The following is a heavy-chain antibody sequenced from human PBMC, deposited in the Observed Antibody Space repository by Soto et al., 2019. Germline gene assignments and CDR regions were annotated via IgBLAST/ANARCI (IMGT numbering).Heavy chain of an antibody. J-gene: IGHJ6*02. CDR3: AREGGIAAAHGYYYYGMDV. CDR2: IKQDGSEK. CDR1: GFTFSSYW. D-gene: IGHD6-13*01. Sequence: PGGSLRLSCAASGFTFSSYWMSWVRQAPGKGLEWVANIKQDGSEKYYVDSVKGRFTISRDNAKNSLYLQMNSLRAEDTAVYYCAREGGIAAAHGYYYYGMDVWGQGTTVTVSS. V-gene: IGHV3-7*03.